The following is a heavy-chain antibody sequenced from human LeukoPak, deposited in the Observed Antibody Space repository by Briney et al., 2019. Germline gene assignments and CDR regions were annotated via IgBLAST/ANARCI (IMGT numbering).Heavy chain of an antibody. D-gene: IGHD3-10*01. CDR1: GGSISSSSYY. J-gene: IGHJ3*02. CDR2: IYYSGST. CDR3: ARDSRGSDAFDI. Sequence: SETLSLTCTVSGGSISSSSYYWGWIRQPPGKGLEWIGSIYYSGSTYYNPSLKSRVTISVDTSKNQFSLKLSSVTAADTAVNYCARDSRGSDAFDIWAKGQWSPSLQ. V-gene: IGHV4-39*07.